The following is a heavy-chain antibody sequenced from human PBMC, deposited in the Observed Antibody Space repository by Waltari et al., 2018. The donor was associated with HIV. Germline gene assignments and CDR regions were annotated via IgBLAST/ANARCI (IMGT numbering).Heavy chain of an antibody. Sequence: QVQLQESGPGLVKPSQTPSLTCTVSGGSISGGGYYWSWVRQPAGKGLEWIGRSHASGRTNYNPSLRSRVTISVDASKNQCALKLTSVTAADTAVYFWARGPTAMVTFDSWGQGTLVTVSS. CDR1: GGSISGGGYY. CDR2: SHASGRT. CDR3: ARGPTAMVTFDS. J-gene: IGHJ4*02. V-gene: IGHV4-61*02. D-gene: IGHD5-18*01.